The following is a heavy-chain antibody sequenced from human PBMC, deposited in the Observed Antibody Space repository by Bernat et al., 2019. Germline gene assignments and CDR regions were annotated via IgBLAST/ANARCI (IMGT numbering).Heavy chain of an antibody. D-gene: IGHD7-27*01. CDR3: ARANWGGTPGPFDAFDI. V-gene: IGHV4-4*02. J-gene: IGHJ3*02. CDR1: GGSISSSNW. Sequence: QVQLQESGPGLVKPSGTLSLTCAVSGGSISSSNWWSWVRQPPGKGREWIGEIYHSGSTNYNPSLKSRVTISVDKSKNQFSLKLSSVTAADTAVYYCARANWGGTPGPFDAFDIWGQGTMVTVSS. CDR2: IYHSGST.